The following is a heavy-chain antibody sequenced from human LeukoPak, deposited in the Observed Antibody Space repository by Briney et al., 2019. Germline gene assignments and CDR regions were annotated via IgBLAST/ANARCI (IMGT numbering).Heavy chain of an antibody. J-gene: IGHJ4*02. CDR2: IYTSGST. CDR3: ARANSNYDRFDY. Sequence: PSETLSLTCTGSGGSISSGSYYWSWLRQPAGKGLEWIGRIYTSGSTNYNPSLKSRVTISVDTSKNQFSLKLSSVTAADTAVYYCARANSNYDRFDYWGQGTLVTVSS. CDR1: GGSISSGSYY. V-gene: IGHV4-61*02. D-gene: IGHD4-11*01.